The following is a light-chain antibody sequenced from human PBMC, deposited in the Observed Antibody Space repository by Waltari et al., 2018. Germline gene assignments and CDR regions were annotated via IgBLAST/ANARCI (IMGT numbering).Light chain of an antibody. CDR1: QSLVYSDGNTY. J-gene: IGKJ2*01. CDR3: MQGTHWPYT. V-gene: IGKV2-30*01. Sequence: DVVMTQSPLSLPVTLGQPASISCRSSQSLVYSDGNTYLNWFQQGPGHAPRRRIYKVPNRDSGVPDRFSGSGSGTDFTLKISRVEAEDVGVYYCMQGTHWPYTFGQGTKLEIK. CDR2: KVP.